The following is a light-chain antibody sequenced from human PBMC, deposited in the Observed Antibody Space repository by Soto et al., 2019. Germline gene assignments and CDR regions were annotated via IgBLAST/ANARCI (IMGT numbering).Light chain of an antibody. CDR3: QQYNGPPLT. J-gene: IGKJ4*01. Sequence: EIVLTQSPGTLSLSPGERAALSCRASQSVSSTFLAWYQQKPGQAPRLLIYGASSRATGIPDRFSGSGSGTDFTLTISRLEPEDFAVYYCQQYNGPPLTFGGGTKVEIK. CDR2: GAS. CDR1: QSVSSTF. V-gene: IGKV3-20*01.